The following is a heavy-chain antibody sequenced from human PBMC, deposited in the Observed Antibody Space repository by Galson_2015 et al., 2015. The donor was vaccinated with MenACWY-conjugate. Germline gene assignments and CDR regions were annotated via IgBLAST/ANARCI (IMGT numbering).Heavy chain of an antibody. Sequence: SLRLSCAASGFTFDDYGMSWVRHAPGKGLEWVSGINWNGGSTGYADSVKGRFTISRDNAKNSLYLQMNSLRAEDTALYHCARSRGYCSSTSCYMRAFDIWGQGTMVTVSS. D-gene: IGHD2-2*01. V-gene: IGHV3-20*01. CDR2: INWNGGST. J-gene: IGHJ3*02. CDR1: GFTFDDYG. CDR3: ARSRGYCSSTSCYMRAFDI.